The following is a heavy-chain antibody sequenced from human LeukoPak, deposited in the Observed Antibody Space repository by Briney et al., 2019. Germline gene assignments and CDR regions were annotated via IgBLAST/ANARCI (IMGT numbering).Heavy chain of an antibody. V-gene: IGHV4-34*01. CDR2: INHDGIT. Sequence: SETLSLTCAVYGGSFRNYYWTWIRQSPGKGLEWIGEINHDGITNYNPPLKSRVTISADTSKNQFSLSLNSVTVADTAVYYCATYTCSGGSCYGYYVDVWGNGTTVTVSS. CDR1: GGSFRNYY. J-gene: IGHJ6*03. D-gene: IGHD2-15*01. CDR3: ATYTCSGGSCYGYYVDV.